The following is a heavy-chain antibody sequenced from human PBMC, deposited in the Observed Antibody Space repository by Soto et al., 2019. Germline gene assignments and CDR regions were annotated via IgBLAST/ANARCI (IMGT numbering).Heavy chain of an antibody. Sequence: SVKVSCKASGGTFSSYAISWVRQAPGQGLEWMGGIIPIFGTANYAQKFQGRVTITADESTSTAYMELSSLRSEDTAVYYCARGGQQLVMNWFDPWGQGTLVNVSS. CDR3: ARGGQQLVMNWFDP. CDR1: GGTFSSYA. J-gene: IGHJ5*02. CDR2: IIPIFGTA. V-gene: IGHV1-69*13. D-gene: IGHD6-13*01.